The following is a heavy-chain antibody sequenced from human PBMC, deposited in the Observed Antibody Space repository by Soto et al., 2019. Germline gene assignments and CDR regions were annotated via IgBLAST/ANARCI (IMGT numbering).Heavy chain of an antibody. CDR2: INGDGSST. CDR3: AGAQLLPDDAFDA. D-gene: IGHD2-2*01. CDR1: GFTFSNFW. V-gene: IGHV3-74*01. Sequence: PVGSLRLSCAASGFTFSNFWMHWVRQAPGKGPVWVSRINGDGSSTSHADSVKGRFTISRDNAENTLFLQMSGLRAEDTAVYYCAGAQLLPDDAFDAWGRGTVVTVSS. J-gene: IGHJ3*01.